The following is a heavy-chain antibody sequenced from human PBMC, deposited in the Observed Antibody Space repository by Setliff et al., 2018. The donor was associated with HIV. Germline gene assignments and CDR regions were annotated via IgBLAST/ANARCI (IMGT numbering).Heavy chain of an antibody. J-gene: IGHJ3*02. V-gene: IGHV4-4*07. CDR2: IYDSGST. CDR1: GGSISGFY. D-gene: IGHD3-22*01. Sequence: SETLSLTCTVSGGSISGFYWNWIRQSAGKGLQWIGRIYDSGSTKYNPSLKSRVTMSLDTSKNQFSLNLDSVTAADTAVYYCARQGAGYYYDRSEYYTGNGFDMWGQGTMVTVSS. CDR3: ARQGAGYYYDRSEYYTGNGFDM.